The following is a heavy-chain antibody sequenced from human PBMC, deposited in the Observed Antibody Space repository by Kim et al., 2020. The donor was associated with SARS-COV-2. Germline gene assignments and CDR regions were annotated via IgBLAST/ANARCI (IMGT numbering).Heavy chain of an antibody. D-gene: IGHD6-19*01. CDR1: GFTFSSYS. J-gene: IGHJ4*02. Sequence: GGSLRLSCAASGFTFSSYSMNWVRQAPGKGLEWVSSISSSSSYIYYADSVKGRFTISRDNAKNSLYLQMNSLRAEDTAVYYCARLVAVAGKPDYWGQGTLATVSS. V-gene: IGHV3-21*01. CDR3: ARLVAVAGKPDY. CDR2: ISSSSSYI.